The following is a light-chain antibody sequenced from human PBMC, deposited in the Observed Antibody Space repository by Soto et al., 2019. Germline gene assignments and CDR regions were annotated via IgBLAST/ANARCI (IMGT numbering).Light chain of an antibody. CDR1: QSPLHSDGYNY. CDR3: MQALQTPCT. Sequence: SSQSPLHSDGYNYLDWYLQKPGQSPQLLIYSGSHRASGVPDRFSGSGSGTDFTLKISRVEAEDVGIYYCMQALQTPCTFGGGTKVDIK. CDR2: SGS. J-gene: IGKJ4*01. V-gene: IGKV2-28*01.